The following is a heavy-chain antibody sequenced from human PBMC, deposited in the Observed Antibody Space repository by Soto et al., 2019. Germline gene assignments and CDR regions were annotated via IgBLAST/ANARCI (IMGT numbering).Heavy chain of an antibody. CDR2: MNPGSGKT. CDR1: GYTFINYY. Sequence: AAVKVSCKPSGYTFINYYISWVRQASGQGLEWMGWMNPGSGKTGYANKFQGRVTMTRDASTSTAHVELSSLASEDTDVYYCARMASSRILKWFDPWGQGHLVTVSS. V-gene: IGHV1-8*02. J-gene: IGHJ5*02. CDR3: ARMASSRILKWFDP. D-gene: IGHD2-15*01.